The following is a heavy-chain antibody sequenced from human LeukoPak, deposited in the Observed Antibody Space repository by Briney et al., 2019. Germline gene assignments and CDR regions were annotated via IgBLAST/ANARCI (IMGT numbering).Heavy chain of an antibody. Sequence: GGSLRLSCAASGFTFSSYGMHWVRQAPGKGLEWVAFIRYDGSNKYYADSVKGRFTISRDNSKNTLYLQMNSLRAEDAAVYYCAKGSKAVLFTRDHYMDVWGKGTTVTISS. J-gene: IGHJ6*03. D-gene: IGHD6-19*01. CDR2: IRYDGSNK. CDR1: GFTFSSYG. CDR3: AKGSKAVLFTRDHYMDV. V-gene: IGHV3-30*02.